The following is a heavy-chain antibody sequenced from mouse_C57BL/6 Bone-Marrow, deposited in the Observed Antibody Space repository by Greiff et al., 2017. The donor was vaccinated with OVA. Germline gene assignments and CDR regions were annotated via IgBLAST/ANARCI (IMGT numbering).Heavy chain of an antibody. CDR1: GYSITSGYY. Sequence: EVQVVESGPGLVKPSQSLSLTCSVTGYSITSGYYWNWIRQFPGNKLEWMGYISYDGSNNYNPSLKNRISITRDTSKNQFFLKLNSVTTEDTATYYCARDRLPFAYWGQGTLVTVSA. CDR3: ARDRLPFAY. CDR2: ISYDGSN. V-gene: IGHV3-6*01. J-gene: IGHJ3*01.